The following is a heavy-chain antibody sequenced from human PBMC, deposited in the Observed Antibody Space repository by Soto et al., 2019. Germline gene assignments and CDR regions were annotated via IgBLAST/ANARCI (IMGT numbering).Heavy chain of an antibody. CDR1: GGTFSSYA. J-gene: IGHJ4*02. CDR3: ARDPLGYSGYDYAPGPLDY. D-gene: IGHD5-12*01. Sequence: SVKVSCKASGGTFSSYAISWVRQAPGQGLEWMGGIIPIFGTANYAQKFQVRVTITADESTSTAYMELSSLRSEDTAVYYCARDPLGYSGYDYAPGPLDYWGQGTLVTVSS. V-gene: IGHV1-69*13. CDR2: IIPIFGTA.